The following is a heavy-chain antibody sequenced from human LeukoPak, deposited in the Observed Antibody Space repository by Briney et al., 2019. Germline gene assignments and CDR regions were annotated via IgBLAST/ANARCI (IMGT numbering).Heavy chain of an antibody. CDR2: ISGSGGST. CDR1: GFTFSSYA. J-gene: IGHJ4*02. V-gene: IGHV3-23*01. D-gene: IGHD3-16*01. Sequence: PGGSLRLSCAASGFTFSSYAMSWVRQAPGKGLEWVSAISGSGGSTYYADSVKGRFTISRDNARNSLYLQMNSLRAEDTAVYYCARGDKFSGDYWGQGTLVTVSS. CDR3: ARGDKFSGDY.